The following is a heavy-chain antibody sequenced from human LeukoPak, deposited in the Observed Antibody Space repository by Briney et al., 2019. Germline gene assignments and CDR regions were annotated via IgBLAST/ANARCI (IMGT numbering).Heavy chain of an antibody. CDR2: ISGSGGST. J-gene: IGHJ4*02. V-gene: IGHV3-23*01. D-gene: IGHD6-19*01. Sequence: PGGSLRLSCAASGFTFSSYAMSWVRQAPGKGLEWVSAISGSGGSTYYAESVKGRFTISRDNSKNTLYLQMNSLRAEDTAVYYCAKAPGYSSGWYPSHFDYWGQGTLVTVSS. CDR1: GFTFSSYA. CDR3: AKAPGYSSGWYPSHFDY.